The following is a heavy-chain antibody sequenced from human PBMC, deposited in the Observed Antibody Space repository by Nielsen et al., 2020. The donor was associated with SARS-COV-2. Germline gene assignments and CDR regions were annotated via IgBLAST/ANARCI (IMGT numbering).Heavy chain of an antibody. CDR1: GYTFTNYG. V-gene: IGHV1-18*04. CDR3: ARPITNNYYYYYMDV. CDR2: ISGYNGDT. Sequence: ASVKVSCKASGYTFTNYGISWVRQAPGQGLEWMGWISGYNGDTKYAQRFQGRLTMTTDTSTRTAYMELRSLRSDDTAVYYCARPITNNYYYYYMDVWGKGTTVTVS. J-gene: IGHJ6*03.